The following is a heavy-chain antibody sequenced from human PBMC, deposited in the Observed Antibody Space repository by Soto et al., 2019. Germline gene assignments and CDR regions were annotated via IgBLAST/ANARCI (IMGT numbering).Heavy chain of an antibody. CDR2: IYYSGST. CDR3: ARDVTMVRGVTIRWFDP. V-gene: IGHV4-31*03. Sequence: QVQLQESGPGLVKPSQTLSLTCTVSGGSISSGGYYWSWIRQHPGKGLEWIGYIYYSGSTYYNPSLKSRVTISGDTSKNQFSLKLSSVTAADTAVYYCARDVTMVRGVTIRWFDPWGQGTLVTVSS. D-gene: IGHD3-10*01. CDR1: GGSISSGGYY. J-gene: IGHJ5*02.